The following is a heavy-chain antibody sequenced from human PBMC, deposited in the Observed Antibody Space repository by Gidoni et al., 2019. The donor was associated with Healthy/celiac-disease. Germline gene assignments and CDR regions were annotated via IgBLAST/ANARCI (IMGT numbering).Heavy chain of an antibody. CDR3: ARHSGSYYYDSSGYYPFDY. Sequence: QLQLQESGPGLVKPSETLSLTCTVSGGSISSSSYYWGWIRQPPGKGLEGSGSIYYSGSTYYNPSLKSRVTMSVDTSKNQFSLKLSSVTAADTAVYYCARHSGSYYYDSSGYYPFDYWGQGTLVTVSS. CDR2: IYYSGST. D-gene: IGHD3-22*01. CDR1: GGSISSSSYY. V-gene: IGHV4-39*01. J-gene: IGHJ4*02.